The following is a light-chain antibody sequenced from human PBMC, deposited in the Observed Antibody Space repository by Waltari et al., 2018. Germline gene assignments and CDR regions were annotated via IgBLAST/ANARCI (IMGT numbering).Light chain of an antibody. V-gene: IGKV3-15*01. J-gene: IGKJ2*01. CDR1: QSVSSN. Sequence: IVMTQSPATLSVSPGERATLSCRASQSVSSNLAWYQQKPGQAPRLLIYDASTRATGIPARFSGRGSGTEFTLTISSLQSEDFAVYYCQQYNNWPYTFGQGTKLEIK. CDR2: DAS. CDR3: QQYNNWPYT.